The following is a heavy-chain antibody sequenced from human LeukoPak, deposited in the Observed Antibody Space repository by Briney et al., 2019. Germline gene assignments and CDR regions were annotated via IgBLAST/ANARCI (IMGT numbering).Heavy chain of an antibody. D-gene: IGHD6-19*01. CDR1: GYSFTSYW. CDR3: ARVAVAGTPYYGMDV. Sequence: GESLKISCKGSGYSFTSYWIGWVRQMPGKGLEWMGIIYPGDSDTRYSPSFQGQVTISADKSISTAYLQWSSLKSSDTARYYCARVAVAGTPYYGMDVWGQGTTVTVSS. J-gene: IGHJ6*02. V-gene: IGHV5-51*01. CDR2: IYPGDSDT.